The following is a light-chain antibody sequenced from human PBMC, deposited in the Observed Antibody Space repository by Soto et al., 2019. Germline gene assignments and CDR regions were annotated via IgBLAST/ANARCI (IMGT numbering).Light chain of an antibody. V-gene: IGLV2-14*01. CDR2: GVK. CDR3: SSYTTSYFYV. J-gene: IGLJ1*01. Sequence: QSARTQLAPVSGSPGRPITTSGTGIGRAIGAYDYVSWYQHHPGKAPKLIIYGVKNRPSGVSNRFSASKSAFPASLTISGLQTEDEADYYCSSYTTSYFYVFGPGTKLTVL. CDR1: GRAIGAYDY.